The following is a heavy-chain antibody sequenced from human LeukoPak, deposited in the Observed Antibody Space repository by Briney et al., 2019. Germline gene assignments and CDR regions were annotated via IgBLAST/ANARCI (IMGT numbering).Heavy chain of an antibody. Sequence: PGGSLRLSCAASGFTVSSNYMSWVRQAPGKGLEWVSVIYSGGSTYYADSVKGRFTISRDNSKNTLYLQMNSLRAEDTAVYYCARGAHDSSGYYYESFDYWGQGTLVTVSS. J-gene: IGHJ4*02. CDR1: GFTVSSNY. CDR2: IYSGGST. D-gene: IGHD3-22*01. V-gene: IGHV3-53*01. CDR3: ARGAHDSSGYYYESFDY.